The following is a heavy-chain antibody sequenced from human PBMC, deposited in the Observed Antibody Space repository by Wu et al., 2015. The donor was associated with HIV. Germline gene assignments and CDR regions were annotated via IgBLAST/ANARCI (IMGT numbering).Heavy chain of an antibody. V-gene: IGHV1-18*01. Sequence: QVQLVQSGAEVKKPGASVKVSCKASGYTFTSYGISWVRQAPGQGLEWMGWISAYNGNTNYAQKLQGRVTMTTDTSTSTAYMELRSLRSDDTAVYYCAREYCSSTSCYKWGSYYYYYMDVWGERDHGHRLL. CDR1: GYTFTSYG. D-gene: IGHD2-2*02. CDR2: ISAYNGNT. J-gene: IGHJ6*03. CDR3: AREYCSSTSCYKWGSYYYYYMDV.